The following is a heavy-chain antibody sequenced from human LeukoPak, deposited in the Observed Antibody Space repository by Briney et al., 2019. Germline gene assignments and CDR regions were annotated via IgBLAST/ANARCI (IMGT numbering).Heavy chain of an antibody. CDR1: GGSISSYY. J-gene: IGHJ4*02. CDR2: IYTSGST. Sequence: PSETLSLTCTVSGGSISSYYWSWIRQPAGKGLGWIGRIYTSGSTNYNPSLKSRVTMSVDTSKNQFSLKLSSVTAADTAVYYCARATGSSGWYSFGFNYWGQGTLVTVSS. CDR3: ARATGSSGWYSFGFNY. D-gene: IGHD6-19*01. V-gene: IGHV4-4*07.